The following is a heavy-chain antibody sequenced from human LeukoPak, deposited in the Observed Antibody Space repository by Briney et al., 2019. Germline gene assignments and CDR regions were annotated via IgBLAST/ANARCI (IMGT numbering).Heavy chain of an antibody. V-gene: IGHV4-4*07. CDR3: ARGFSCSSTSCYTPSDY. CDR2: IYTSGST. J-gene: IGHJ4*02. Sequence: SETLSLTCTVSGGSISSYYWSWIRQPAGKGLEWIGRIYTSGSTNYNPSLKSRVTMSVDTSKNQFSLKLSSVTAADTAVYYCARGFSCSSTSCYTPSDYWGQGTLVTVSS. CDR1: GGSISSYY. D-gene: IGHD2-2*02.